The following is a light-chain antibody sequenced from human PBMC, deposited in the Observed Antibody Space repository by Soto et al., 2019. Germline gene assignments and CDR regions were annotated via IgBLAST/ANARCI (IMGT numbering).Light chain of an antibody. CDR1: QSISSW. CDR2: EAP. Sequence: DIQMTQFPSTLSASVGDRVTITCRASQSISSWLAWYQQKPGKAPKILIYEAPSLESGVPSRFSGSGSGTEFTLTISSLQTDDFATYYCQQYNIYPFTFGRGTKLEVK. CDR3: QQYNIYPFT. V-gene: IGKV1-5*03. J-gene: IGKJ2*01.